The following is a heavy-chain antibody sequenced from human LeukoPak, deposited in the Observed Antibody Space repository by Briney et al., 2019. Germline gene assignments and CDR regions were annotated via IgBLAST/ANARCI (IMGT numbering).Heavy chain of an antibody. CDR2: IKQDGSDK. V-gene: IGHV3-7*05. Sequence: GGSLRLSCAASGFTLSSYWMTWVPQAPGEGLEWVVKIKQDGSDKYYVDSVKGRFTISRDNAKNSLYLQMNSLRAEDTAVYYCARTDFWSGYHRGYFDCWGQGTLVTVSS. D-gene: IGHD3-3*01. CDR1: GFTLSSYW. J-gene: IGHJ4*02. CDR3: ARTDFWSGYHRGYFDC.